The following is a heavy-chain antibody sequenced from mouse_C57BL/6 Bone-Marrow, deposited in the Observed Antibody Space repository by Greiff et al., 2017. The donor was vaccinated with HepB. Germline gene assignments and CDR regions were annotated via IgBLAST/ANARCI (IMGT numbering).Heavy chain of an antibody. CDR1: GYTFTDYE. CDR3: KGLRRGGYAMDY. J-gene: IGHJ4*01. V-gene: IGHV1-15*01. D-gene: IGHD2-12*01. CDR2: IDPETGGT. Sequence: QVQLKQSGAELVRPGASVTLSCKASGYTFTDYEMHWVKQTPVHGLEWIGAIDPETGGTAYNQKFKGKAILTADKSSSTAYMELRSLTSEDSAVYYCKGLRRGGYAMDYWGQGTSVTVSS.